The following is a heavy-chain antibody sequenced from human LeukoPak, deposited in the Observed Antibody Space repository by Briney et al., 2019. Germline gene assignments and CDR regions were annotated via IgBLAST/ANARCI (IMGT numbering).Heavy chain of an antibody. V-gene: IGHV3-30-3*01. D-gene: IGHD3-9*01. Sequence: GRSLRLSCAASGFTFSSYAMHWVRQAPGKGLEWVAVISYDGSNKYYADSVKGRFTISRDNSKNTLYLQMNSLRAEDTAVYYCARDPDEYYDILTGRDDAFDIWGQGTMVTVSS. CDR1: GFTFSSYA. CDR3: ARDPDEYYDILTGRDDAFDI. CDR2: ISYDGSNK. J-gene: IGHJ3*02.